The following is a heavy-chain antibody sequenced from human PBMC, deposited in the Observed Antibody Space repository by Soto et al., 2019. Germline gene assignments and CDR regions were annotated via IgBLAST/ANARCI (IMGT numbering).Heavy chain of an antibody. V-gene: IGHV4-4*02. CDR3: AREWFLAYVMDV. Sequence: SETLSLTCAVSGGSISSSNWWSLVRQPPGKGLEWIGEIYHSGSTNYNPSLKSRVTISVDKFKNQFSLKLSSVTAADTAVYYCAREWFLAYVMDVWGQGTTDTGSS. J-gene: IGHJ6*02. CDR1: GGSISSSNW. D-gene: IGHD3-3*01. CDR2: IYHSGST.